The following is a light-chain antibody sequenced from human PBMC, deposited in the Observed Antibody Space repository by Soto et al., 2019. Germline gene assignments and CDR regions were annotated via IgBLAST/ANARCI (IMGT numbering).Light chain of an antibody. V-gene: IGKV1-39*01. Sequence: DIQMTQSPSSLSASVGDIVTITCLASQSISSYLNWYQQKPGKAPKLLIYAASSLQSGVPSRFSGSGSGTDFTLTISSLQPEDFATYYCQQSYSSPPWTFGQRTNVDIK. CDR3: QQSYSSPPWT. CDR2: AAS. CDR1: QSISSY. J-gene: IGKJ1*01.